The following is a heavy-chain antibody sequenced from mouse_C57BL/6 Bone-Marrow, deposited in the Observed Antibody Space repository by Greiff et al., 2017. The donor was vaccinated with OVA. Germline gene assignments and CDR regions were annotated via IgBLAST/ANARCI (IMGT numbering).Heavy chain of an antibody. CDR1: GFTFSSYA. CDR2: ISDGGSYT. V-gene: IGHV5-4*01. Sequence: EVKLVESGGGLVKPGGSLKLSCAASGFTFSSYAMSWVRQTPEKRLEWVATISDGGSYTYYPDNVKGRFTISRDNAKNNLYLQMSHLKSEDTAMYYCAREGVFYMDYWGQGTTLTVSS. J-gene: IGHJ2*01. CDR3: AREGVFYMDY.